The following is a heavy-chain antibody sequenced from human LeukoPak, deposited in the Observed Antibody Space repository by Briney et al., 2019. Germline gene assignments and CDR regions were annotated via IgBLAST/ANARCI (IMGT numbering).Heavy chain of an antibody. J-gene: IGHJ5*02. V-gene: IGHV3-21*01. CDR2: ISRSNIYK. CDR1: GFTFSSYT. CDR3: ARGAFGELLQNWFDP. D-gene: IGHD3-10*01. Sequence: PGGSLRLSCAASGFTFSSYTMTWVRLAPGKGLEWVSSISRSNIYKYYADSVKGRFTISRDNAKNSLYLQMNSLRAEDTAVYYCARGAFGELLQNWFDPWGQGTLVTVSS.